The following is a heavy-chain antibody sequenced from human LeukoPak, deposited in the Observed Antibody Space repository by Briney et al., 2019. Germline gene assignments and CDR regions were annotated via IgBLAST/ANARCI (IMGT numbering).Heavy chain of an antibody. V-gene: IGHV3-7*04. Sequence: PGGSLRLSCAVSGFSFTNFWMSWVRQAPGRGLEWVANIHPEGNEKYHVESVKGRFTIPRDNTKNLLFLQMNGLGVEDTAVYYCARGDAFSGDHWGQGTLVTVSS. CDR1: GFSFTNFW. CDR2: IHPEGNEK. CDR3: ARGDAFSGDH. J-gene: IGHJ4*02.